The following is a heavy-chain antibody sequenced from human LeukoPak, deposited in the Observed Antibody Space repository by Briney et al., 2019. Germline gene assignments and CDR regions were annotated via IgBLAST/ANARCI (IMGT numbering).Heavy chain of an antibody. CDR2: INPSGGST. CDR1: GYTFTSYY. CDR3: ARARFGELFGTDY. Sequence: ASVKVSCTASGYTFTSYYMHWVRQAPGQGLEWMGIINPSGGSTSYAQKFQGRVTMTRDMSTSSVYMELSSLRSDDTAVYYCARARFGELFGTDYWGQGTLVTVSS. V-gene: IGHV1-46*01. D-gene: IGHD3-10*01. J-gene: IGHJ4*02.